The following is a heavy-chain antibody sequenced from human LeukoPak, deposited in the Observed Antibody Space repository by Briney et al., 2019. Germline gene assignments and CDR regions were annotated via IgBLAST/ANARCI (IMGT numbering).Heavy chain of an antibody. CDR1: GGSFSGYY. V-gene: IGHV4-34*01. D-gene: IGHD6-13*01. CDR3: AGYSRSGPFDP. Sequence: PSETLSLTCAVYGGSFSGYYWSWLRQPPGKGLEWIGEINHSGSTNYNPSLKSRVTISVDTSKNQFSLKLSSVTAADTAVYYCAGYSRSGPFDPWGQGTLVTVSS. J-gene: IGHJ5*02. CDR2: INHSGST.